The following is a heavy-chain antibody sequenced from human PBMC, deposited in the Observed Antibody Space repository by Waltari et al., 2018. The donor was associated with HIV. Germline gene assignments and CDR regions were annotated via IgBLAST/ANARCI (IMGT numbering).Heavy chain of an antibody. Sequence: QLQLQESGLGLVKPSETLSLTCTVSGGSISSSSYYWGWIRQPPGKGLEWIGGIYYSGSTYYNPSLKSRVTISVDTSKNQFSLKLSSVTAADTAVYYCARDCGDLLWFGELSPLNYYYYYGMDVWGQGTTVTVSS. CDR1: GGSISSSSYY. CDR2: IYYSGST. CDR3: ARDCGDLLWFGELSPLNYYYYYGMDV. D-gene: IGHD3-10*01. J-gene: IGHJ6*02. V-gene: IGHV4-39*07.